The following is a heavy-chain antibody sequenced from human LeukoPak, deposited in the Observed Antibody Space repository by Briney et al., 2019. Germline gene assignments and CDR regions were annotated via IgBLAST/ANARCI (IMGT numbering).Heavy chain of an antibody. CDR1: GFTFSSYA. CDR2: ISYDGSNK. CDR3: ARPYDSSGYQNWFDP. D-gene: IGHD3-22*01. Sequence: GRSLRLSCAASGFTFSSYAMHWVRQAPGKGLEWVAVISYDGSNKYYADSVKGRFTISRDNSKNTLYLQMNSLRAEDTAVYYCARPYDSSGYQNWFDPWGQGTLVTVSS. V-gene: IGHV3-30-3*01. J-gene: IGHJ5*02.